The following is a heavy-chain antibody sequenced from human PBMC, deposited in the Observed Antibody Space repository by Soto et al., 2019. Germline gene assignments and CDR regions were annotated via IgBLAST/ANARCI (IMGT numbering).Heavy chain of an antibody. CDR2: IYYSGST. Sequence: SETLSLTCTVSGGSISSGGYYWSWIRQHPGKGLEWIGYIYYSGSTYYNPSLKSRVTISVDTSKNQFSLKLSSVTAADTAVYYCARDSGYYYDSSGYYYISEYFQHWGQGTLVTVSS. CDR1: GGSISSGGYY. D-gene: IGHD3-22*01. V-gene: IGHV4-31*03. J-gene: IGHJ1*01. CDR3: ARDSGYYYDSSGYYYISEYFQH.